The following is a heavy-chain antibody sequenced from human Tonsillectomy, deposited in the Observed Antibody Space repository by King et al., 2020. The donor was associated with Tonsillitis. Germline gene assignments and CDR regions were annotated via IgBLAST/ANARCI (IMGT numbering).Heavy chain of an antibody. Sequence: VQLVESGGGVVQPGRSLRLSCAASGFTFSNYGMHWVRQAPGKGLEWVAVISYDGSNKYYADSVKGRFNISRDNSKNTLYLQMNRLRAEDTAVYYGARPAVTPTNYYYSGMDVWGQGTTVTVSS. CDR3: ARPAVTPTNYYYSGMDV. CDR2: ISYDGSNK. D-gene: IGHD4-23*01. J-gene: IGHJ6*02. V-gene: IGHV3-33*05. CDR1: GFTFSNYG.